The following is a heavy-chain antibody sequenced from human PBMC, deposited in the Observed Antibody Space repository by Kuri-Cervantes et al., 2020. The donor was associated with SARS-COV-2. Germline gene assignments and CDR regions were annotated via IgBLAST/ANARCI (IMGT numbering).Heavy chain of an antibody. Sequence: SETLSLTCTVSGGSISSSSYYWGWIRQPPGKGLEWIGSIYYSGSTYYNPSLKSRVTISVDTSKNQFSLKLSSVTAADTAVYYCARDGRFGETRYYYYGMDVWGQGTTVTVSS. CDR1: GGSISSSSYY. CDR3: ARDGRFGETRYYYYGMDV. CDR2: IYYSGST. V-gene: IGHV4-39*07. D-gene: IGHD3-10*01. J-gene: IGHJ6*02.